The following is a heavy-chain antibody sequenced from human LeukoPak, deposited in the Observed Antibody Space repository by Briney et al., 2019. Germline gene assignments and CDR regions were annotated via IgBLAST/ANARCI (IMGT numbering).Heavy chain of an antibody. CDR3: ARDVGHILTGYYGSLGWFDP. J-gene: IGHJ5*02. CDR2: IYYSGST. Sequence: SETLSLTCTVSGGPISSYYWSWIRQPPGKGLEWIGYIYYSGSTNYNPSLKSRVTMSVDTSKNQFSLKLSSVTAADTAVYYCARDVGHILTGYYGSLGWFDPWGQGTLVTVSS. V-gene: IGHV4-59*01. CDR1: GGPISSYY. D-gene: IGHD3-9*01.